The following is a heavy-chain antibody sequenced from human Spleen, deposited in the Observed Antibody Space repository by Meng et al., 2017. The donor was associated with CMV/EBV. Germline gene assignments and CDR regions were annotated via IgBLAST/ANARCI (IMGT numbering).Heavy chain of an antibody. V-gene: IGHV3-15*01. CDR1: GFTFNNAW. Sequence: GESLKISCAASGFTFNNAWMRWVRQAPGKGLEWVGRIKRKADGETVDYASPVKGRFTISRDDSKNTLYLQLNSLKTEDTAVYYCTADTHCSVTSCFGPNYYYGLDVWGQGTTVTVS. CDR2: IKRKADGETV. D-gene: IGHD2-2*01. CDR3: TADTHCSVTSCFGPNYYYGLDV. J-gene: IGHJ6*02.